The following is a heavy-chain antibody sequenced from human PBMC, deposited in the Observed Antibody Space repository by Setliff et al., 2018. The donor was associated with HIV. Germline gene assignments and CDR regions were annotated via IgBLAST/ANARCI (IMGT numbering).Heavy chain of an antibody. D-gene: IGHD2-21*02. Sequence: SETLSLTCIVSGASFTDHYWSWIRQPPGKGLEWIGYLFHTGDTDYNPSLESRVAISVDRSKNQFSLQLTSVTAADTAVYYCARGGVTAVWDLTDWGQGILVTVSS. CDR1: GASFTDHY. J-gene: IGHJ4*02. CDR2: LFHTGDT. CDR3: ARGGVTAVWDLTD. V-gene: IGHV4-59*11.